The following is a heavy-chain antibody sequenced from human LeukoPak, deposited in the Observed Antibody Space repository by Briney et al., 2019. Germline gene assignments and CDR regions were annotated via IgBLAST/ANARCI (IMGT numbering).Heavy chain of an antibody. J-gene: IGHJ5*02. CDR3: GRGRDGYNP. V-gene: IGHV3-11*01. D-gene: IGHD5-24*01. CDR2: ISSNGNTK. Sequence: PGGSLRLSCAASGFTFSDYYMSWIRQAPGKGPKWVSYISSNGNTKDYADSVRGRFTISRDNARNSLYLQMNSLRAEDTAVYYCGRGRDGYNPWGQGTLVTVSS. CDR1: GFTFSDYY.